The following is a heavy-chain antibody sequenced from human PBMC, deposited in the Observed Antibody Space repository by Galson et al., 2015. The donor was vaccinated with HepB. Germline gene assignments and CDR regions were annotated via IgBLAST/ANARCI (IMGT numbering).Heavy chain of an antibody. CDR3: AKATVPDFGAPVAYYYMDV. CDR2: ISWNSGSI. Sequence: SLRLSCAASGFTFDDYAMHWVRQAPGKGLEWVSGISWNSGSIGYADSVKGRFTISRDNAKNSLYLQMNSLRAEDTALYYCAKATVPDFGAPVAYYYMDVWGKGTTVTVSS. V-gene: IGHV3-9*01. J-gene: IGHJ6*03. CDR1: GFTFDDYA. D-gene: IGHD3-10*01.